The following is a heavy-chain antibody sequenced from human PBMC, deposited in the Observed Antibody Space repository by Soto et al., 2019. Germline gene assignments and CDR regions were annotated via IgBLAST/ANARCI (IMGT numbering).Heavy chain of an antibody. J-gene: IGHJ4*02. Sequence: SETLSLTCTVSGGSISSGGYYWSWIRQHPGKGLEWIGYIYYSGSTYYNPSLKSRVTISVDTSKNQFSLKLSSVTAADTAVYYCARSGRDYGVETGYWGQGTLVTVSS. CDR3: ARSGRDYGVETGY. CDR1: GGSISSGGYY. CDR2: IYYSGST. V-gene: IGHV4-31*03. D-gene: IGHD4-17*01.